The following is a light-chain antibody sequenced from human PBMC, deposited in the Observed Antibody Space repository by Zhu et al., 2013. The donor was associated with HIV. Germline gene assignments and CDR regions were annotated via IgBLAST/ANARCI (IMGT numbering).Light chain of an antibody. J-gene: IGKJ2*03. CDR1: QSVLYSVNKKNY. Sequence: DIIMTQSPDSLTVSLGDRAAINCTSSQSVLYSVNKKNYLAWYQHKAGQPPKLLIYWASTREVGVPERFTGSGSATDFTLIIDSLQSEDVALYYCQQYYSVPYSFGRGPRWRS. CDR2: WAS. V-gene: IGKV4-1*01. CDR3: QQYYSVPYS.